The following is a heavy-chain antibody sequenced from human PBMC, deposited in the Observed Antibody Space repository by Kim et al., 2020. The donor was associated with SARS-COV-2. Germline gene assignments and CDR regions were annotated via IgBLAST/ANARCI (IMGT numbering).Heavy chain of an antibody. V-gene: IGHV4-4*02. Sequence: SETLSLTCAVSGGSISSSNWWSWVSQPPGKRLEWIGGIYHSGSTNYNPSPQSRVTISVDKTKNQYSLQLSSVTAADTAVYYCARARFLTVFGVVITGAFDYWGQGTLVTVSS. J-gene: IGHJ4*02. CDR2: IYHSGST. D-gene: IGHD3-3*01. CDR3: ARARFLTVFGVVITGAFDY. CDR1: GGSISSSNW.